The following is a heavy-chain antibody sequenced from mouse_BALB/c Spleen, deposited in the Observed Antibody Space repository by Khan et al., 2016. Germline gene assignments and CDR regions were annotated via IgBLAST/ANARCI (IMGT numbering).Heavy chain of an antibody. D-gene: IGHD4-1*01. Sequence: EVQLLETGGGLVQPGGSRGLSCEGSGFTFSDFWMGWVRQTPGKTLEWIGDINSDGSAINYAPSIKDRFSIFRDNDNNTLYLQLRNVRSEDTATYFCLGFSGYYFDYWGQGTTLTVSS. CDR2: INSDGSAI. CDR1: GFTFSDFW. V-gene: IGHV11-2*02. J-gene: IGHJ2*01. CDR3: LGFSGYYFDY.